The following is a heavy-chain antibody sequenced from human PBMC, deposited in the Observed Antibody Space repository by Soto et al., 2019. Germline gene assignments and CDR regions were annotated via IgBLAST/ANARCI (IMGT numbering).Heavy chain of an antibody. Sequence: GAPMEVSWKASWGTFSSYAISWGGQAPGQGLEWMGGIIPIFGTANYAQKFQGRVTITADESTSTAYMELSSLRSEDTAVYYCARDPHLKQSETWFDPWGQGTLVTVSS. CDR2: IIPIFGTA. J-gene: IGHJ5*02. CDR3: ARDPHLKQSETWFDP. CDR1: WGTFSSYA. D-gene: IGHD6-19*01. V-gene: IGHV1-69*13.